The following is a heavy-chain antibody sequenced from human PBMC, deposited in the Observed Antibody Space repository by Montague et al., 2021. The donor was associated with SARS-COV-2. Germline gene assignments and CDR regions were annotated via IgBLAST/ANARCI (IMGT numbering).Heavy chain of an antibody. CDR2: VLHTGST. CDR3: ARVGAGEYWDDGKIREFSWLDH. V-gene: IGHV4-4*02. D-gene: IGHD1-1*01. Sequence: SETLSLTCAVSGDSISSRSWCSCFLQSPGKGLEWIADVLHTGSTTYNPSLASRVSLSVDRSNNQFSLELTSVTAADTAVYFCARVGAGEYWDDGKIREFSWLDHWGQGTLVTVSS. J-gene: IGHJ5*02. CDR1: GDSISSRSW.